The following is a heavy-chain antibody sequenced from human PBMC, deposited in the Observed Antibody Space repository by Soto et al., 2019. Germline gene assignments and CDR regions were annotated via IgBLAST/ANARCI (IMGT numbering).Heavy chain of an antibody. D-gene: IGHD6-19*01. CDR3: AARSGWLRPFDY. J-gene: IGHJ4*02. CDR1: GFTFSSYA. V-gene: IGHV3-23*01. CDR2: ISGSGGGT. Sequence: LRLSCAASGFTFSSYAMHWVRQAPGKGLEWVSGISGSGGGTSYADSVKGRFTISKDNSENTLYLQMNGLRAEDTAVYYCAARSGWLRPFDYWGLGTLVTVSS.